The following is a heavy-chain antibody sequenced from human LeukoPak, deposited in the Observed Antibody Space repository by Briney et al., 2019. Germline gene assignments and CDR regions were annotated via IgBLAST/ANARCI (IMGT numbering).Heavy chain of an antibody. J-gene: IGHJ4*02. D-gene: IGHD5-12*01. CDR2: TKPDGSAE. V-gene: IGHV3-7*01. CDR1: GFTFRNYW. Sequence: GGSLRLSCAASGFTFRNYWMGWVRQAPGKGLEWVANTKPDGSAEYYVDSVKGRFTISRDNAENSLFLQMNSLRVEDTAIYYCTRDSGLTGYDLLDYWGQGTLVTVSS. CDR3: TRDSGLTGYDLLDY.